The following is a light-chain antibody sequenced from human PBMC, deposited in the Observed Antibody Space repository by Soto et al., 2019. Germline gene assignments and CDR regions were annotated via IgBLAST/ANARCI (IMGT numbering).Light chain of an antibody. CDR1: YSDVGSYNL. CDR2: EVS. V-gene: IGLV2-8*01. Sequence: QSALTQPASVSGSPGQSITISCTGTYSDVGSYNLVSWYQHHPGKAPKLIIYEVSKRPSGVPDRFSGSKSGNTASLTVSGLQTEDEADYYCSSYGGFNNVLFGGGTKLTVL. CDR3: SSYGGFNNVL. J-gene: IGLJ2*01.